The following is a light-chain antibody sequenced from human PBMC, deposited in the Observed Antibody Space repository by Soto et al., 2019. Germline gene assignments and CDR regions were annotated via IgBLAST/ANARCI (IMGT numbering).Light chain of an antibody. CDR2: GAS. V-gene: IGKV3-15*01. Sequence: EIEMTQSPVTLSVSPGERATLSCRASQSVSSNLAWYQQKPGQAPRLLIYGASTRATGIPARFSGSGSGTEFTLTISSLQSEDFAVYYCQQYNNWPPLTFGGGTKVDIK. J-gene: IGKJ4*01. CDR1: QSVSSN. CDR3: QQYNNWPPLT.